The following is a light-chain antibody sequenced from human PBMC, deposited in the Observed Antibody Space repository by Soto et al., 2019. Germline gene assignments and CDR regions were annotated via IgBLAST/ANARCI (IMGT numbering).Light chain of an antibody. CDR3: QQYENLPYT. CDR1: QVITNY. Sequence: DIQLTQSASSLSASVVDRVTITCQASQVITNYLNWYQQKPGKAPKLLIYDISTLEIGVPSRFGGSGSGTHFTFTITGLQPEDIATYYCQQYENLPYTFGQGTKLEI. V-gene: IGKV1-33*01. CDR2: DIS. J-gene: IGKJ2*01.